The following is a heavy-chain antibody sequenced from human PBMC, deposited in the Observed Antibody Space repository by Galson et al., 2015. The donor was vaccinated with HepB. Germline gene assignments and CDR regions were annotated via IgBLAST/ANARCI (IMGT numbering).Heavy chain of an antibody. V-gene: IGHV3-66*01. CDR1: GFIVSSNY. J-gene: IGHJ4*02. CDR2: IYIGGTT. D-gene: IGHD5-12*01. CDR3: VKPYRD. Sequence: SLRLSCAPSGFIVSSNYLSWVRQAPGKGLEWVSVIYIGGTTYYADSVKGRFTISRDNSKNTLYLQMSSLRAEDTAVYYCVKPYRDWGQGTLVTVSS.